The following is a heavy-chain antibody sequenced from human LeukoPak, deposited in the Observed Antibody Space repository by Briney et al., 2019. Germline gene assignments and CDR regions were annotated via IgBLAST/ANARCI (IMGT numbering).Heavy chain of an antibody. D-gene: IGHD6-6*01. CDR2: ISYDRSNK. V-gene: IGHV3-30*04. J-gene: IGHJ4*02. CDR3: ARDGIAARRLDY. Sequence: GGSLRLSCAASGFTFSNYSMHWVRQAPGKGLEWVAVISYDRSNKYYADSVKGRFTISRDNSKNTLYLQMNSLRAEDTAVYYCARDGIAARRLDYWGQGTLVTVSS. CDR1: GFTFSNYS.